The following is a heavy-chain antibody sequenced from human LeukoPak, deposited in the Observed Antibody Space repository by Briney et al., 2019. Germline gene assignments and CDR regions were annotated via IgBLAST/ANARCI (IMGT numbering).Heavy chain of an antibody. Sequence: GGSLRLSCAASGFTFSSYAMSWVRQAPGKGLEWVSGISGSGGSTYYVDSVKGRFTISRDNSKNTLYLQMNSLRAEDTAVYYCARGPLIAAAGTWWGQGTLVTVSS. J-gene: IGHJ4*02. D-gene: IGHD6-13*01. CDR1: GFTFSSYA. CDR2: ISGSGGST. CDR3: ARGPLIAAAGTW. V-gene: IGHV3-23*01.